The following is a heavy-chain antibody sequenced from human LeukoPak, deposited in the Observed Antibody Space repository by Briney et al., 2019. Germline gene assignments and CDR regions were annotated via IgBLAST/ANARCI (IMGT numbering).Heavy chain of an antibody. D-gene: IGHD7-27*01. CDR1: GXTFSNYA. Sequence: GGSLRLSCAASGXTFSNYAMHWVRQAPGKGLEWVAVVSYEGSNKYYADSAKGRFTISRDNSKNTLYLQMNSLRPEDAAIYYCATIGDRRTGELYRIDYWGQGTLVTVSS. CDR3: ATIGDRRTGELYRIDY. CDR2: VSYEGSNK. V-gene: IGHV3-30-3*01. J-gene: IGHJ4*02.